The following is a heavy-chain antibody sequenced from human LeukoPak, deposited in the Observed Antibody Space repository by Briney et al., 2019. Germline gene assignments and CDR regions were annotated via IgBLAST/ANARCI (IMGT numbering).Heavy chain of an antibody. CDR2: IYTSGST. V-gene: IGHV4-4*09. D-gene: IGHD3-22*01. Sequence: SETLSLTCTVSGGSISSYYWSWIRQPPGKGLEWIGYIYTSGSTNYNPSLKSRVTTSVDTSKDQFSLKLSFVTAADTAVYYCARLYYDSSGYYYTFDYWGQGTLVTVSS. CDR1: GGSISSYY. CDR3: ARLYYDSSGYYYTFDY. J-gene: IGHJ4*02.